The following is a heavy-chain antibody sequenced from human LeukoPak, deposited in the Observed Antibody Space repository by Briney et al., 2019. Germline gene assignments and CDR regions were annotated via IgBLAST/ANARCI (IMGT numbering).Heavy chain of an antibody. CDR3: ARGEPERYCSSTSCPVRY. Sequence: GGSLRLSCAASGFTFSSYWMSWVRQAPGKGLEWVSVIYSGGSTYYADSVKGRFTISRDNSKNTLYLQMNSLRAEDTAVYYCARGEPERYCSSTSCPVRYWGQGTLVTVSS. CDR2: IYSGGST. CDR1: GFTFSSYW. V-gene: IGHV3-66*02. J-gene: IGHJ4*02. D-gene: IGHD2-2*01.